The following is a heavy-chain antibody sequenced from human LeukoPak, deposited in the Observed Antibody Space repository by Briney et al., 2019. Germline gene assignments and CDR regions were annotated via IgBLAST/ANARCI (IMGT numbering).Heavy chain of an antibody. CDR2: FYHGGST. Sequence: SETLSLTCTVSGYSISTGYYWDWIRQPPGKGLEWIGTFYHGGSTYYNPSLKSRVTISVDTSKNQFSLRLRSVTAADTAVYYCARGGYIYGYWGQGTLVTVSS. J-gene: IGHJ4*02. CDR3: ARGGYIYGY. V-gene: IGHV4-38-2*02. D-gene: IGHD5-18*01. CDR1: GYSISTGYY.